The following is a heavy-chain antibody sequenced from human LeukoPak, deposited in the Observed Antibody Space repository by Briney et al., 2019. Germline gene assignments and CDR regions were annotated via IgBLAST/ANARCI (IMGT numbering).Heavy chain of an antibody. D-gene: IGHD5-12*01. J-gene: IGHJ4*02. CDR1: GGSISSGHW. V-gene: IGHV4-4*02. CDR2: IYHTGRT. CDR3: ARGGGYRFDY. Sequence: SETLSLTCAVSGGSISSGHWWTWVRQPPGKGLEWIGEIYHTGRTNYNPSLKSRVTISVDKSTNQFSLRLSSVTAADTAVYYCARGGGYRFDYWGQGTLVTVSS.